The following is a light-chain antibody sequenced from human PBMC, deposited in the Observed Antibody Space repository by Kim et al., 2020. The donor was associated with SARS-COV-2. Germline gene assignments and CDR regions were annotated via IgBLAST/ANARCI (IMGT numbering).Light chain of an antibody. J-gene: IGKJ4*01. V-gene: IGKV1-5*01. CDR1: QSIASW. CDR2: DAS. Sequence: DIQMTQSPSTLSASVGDKITLTCRASQSIASWLAWYQQKPGSPPKLIIYDASHLESGVPSRFSGSGSETEFTLTITSLQPDDFATYYCQQYSTYFLTFGGGTKVDIK. CDR3: QQYSTYFLT.